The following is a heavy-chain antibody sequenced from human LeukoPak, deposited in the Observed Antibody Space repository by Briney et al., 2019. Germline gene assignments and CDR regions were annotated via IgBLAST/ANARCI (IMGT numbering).Heavy chain of an antibody. J-gene: IGHJ4*02. CDR1: GGTFSTYT. CDR2: IIPVVGTT. D-gene: IGHD5-18*01. CDR3: ARSPAPYSYGYGSLQRRGYYFDY. V-gene: IGHV1-69*16. Sequence: ASVKVSCKTSGGTFSTYTISWVRQAPGQGLEWVGGIIPVVGTTSYAQKFQGRVTMTRDTSITTAYMELSRLRSDDTAAYYCARSPAPYSYGYGSLQRRGYYFDYWGQGTLVTVSS.